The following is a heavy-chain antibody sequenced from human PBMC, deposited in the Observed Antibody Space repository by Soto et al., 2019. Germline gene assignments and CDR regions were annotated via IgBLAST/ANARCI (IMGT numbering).Heavy chain of an antibody. V-gene: IGHV3-30-3*01. CDR2: ISYDGSNK. CDR3: ARDRGYCISTSCPRNYYGMDV. J-gene: IGHJ6*02. Sequence: HPGGSLRLSCAASGFTFSSYAMHWVRQAPGKGLEWVAVISYDGSNKYYADSVKGRFTISRDNSKNTLYLQMNSLRAEDTAVYYCARDRGYCISTSCPRNYYGMDVWGQGTTVTVSS. CDR1: GFTFSSYA. D-gene: IGHD2-2*01.